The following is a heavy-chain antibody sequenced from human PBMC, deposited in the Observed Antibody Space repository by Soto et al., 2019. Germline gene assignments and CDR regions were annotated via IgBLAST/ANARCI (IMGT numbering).Heavy chain of an antibody. CDR3: VHSSGYYSFDY. V-gene: IGHV1-3*01. CDR1: GYTFTSYA. D-gene: IGHD3-22*01. J-gene: IGHJ4*02. Sequence: GASVKVSCKASGYTFTSYAMHWVRQAPGQRLEWMGWIDAGNGNTKYSQKFQGRVTITRDTSASTAYMELSSLRSEDTAVYYCVHSSGYYSFDYWGQGTLVTVSS. CDR2: IDAGNGNT.